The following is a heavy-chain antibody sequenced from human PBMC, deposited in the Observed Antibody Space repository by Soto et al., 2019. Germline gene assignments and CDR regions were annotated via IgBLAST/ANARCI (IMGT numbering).Heavy chain of an antibody. CDR2: INHSGST. CDR1: GGSFSGYY. J-gene: IGHJ5*02. D-gene: IGHD4-17*01. V-gene: IGHV4-34*01. Sequence: QVQLQQWGAGLLKPSETLSLTCAVYGGSFSGYYWSWIRQPPGKGLEWIGEINHSGSTNYNPSLKSQAAISVDTSKNHFSLKLSSVPAADTAVYYCASAYDYGDYVREGWFDPWGQGTLVTVSS. CDR3: ASAYDYGDYVREGWFDP.